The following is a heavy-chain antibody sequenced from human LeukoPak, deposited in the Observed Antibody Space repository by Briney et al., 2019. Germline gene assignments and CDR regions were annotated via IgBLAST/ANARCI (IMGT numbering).Heavy chain of an antibody. CDR1: GYSFSSYW. CDR3: ARVKPYTSGSRY. Sequence: GESLKISCKGSGYSFSSYWITWVRQMPGKGLEWMGRIDPSDSYTNYSPSFQGHVTISAAKSITTAYLQWSSLKASDTAMYYCARVKPYTSGSRYWGQGTLVTVSS. J-gene: IGHJ4*02. CDR2: IDPSDSYT. D-gene: IGHD3-10*01. V-gene: IGHV5-10-1*01.